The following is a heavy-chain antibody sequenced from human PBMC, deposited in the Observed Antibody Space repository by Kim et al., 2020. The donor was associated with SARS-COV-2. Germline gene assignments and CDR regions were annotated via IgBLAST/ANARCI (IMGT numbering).Heavy chain of an antibody. J-gene: IGHJ4*02. Sequence: SLKSRVTISVDTSKNQFSLKLSSVTAADTAVYYCARHVTWVSSSPLYFDYWGQGTLVTVSS. V-gene: IGHV4-59*08. D-gene: IGHD6-6*01. CDR3: ARHVTWVSSSPLYFDY.